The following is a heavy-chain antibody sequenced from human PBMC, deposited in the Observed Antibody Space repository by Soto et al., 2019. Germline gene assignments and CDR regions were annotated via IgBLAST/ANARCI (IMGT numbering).Heavy chain of an antibody. J-gene: IGHJ5*02. CDR1: GGSISSSSYY. D-gene: IGHD3-22*01. CDR2: IYHLGTT. Sequence: SETLSLTCTVSGGSISSSSYYCGWIRQPPGKGLEWIGSIYHLGTTNYNPSLKRRVTISLDKSKNQFSLKLTSVTAADTAVYFCARTGKFYYYDMSGLPFDPWGPGVLVTVSS. CDR3: ARTGKFYYYDMSGLPFDP. V-gene: IGHV4-39*07.